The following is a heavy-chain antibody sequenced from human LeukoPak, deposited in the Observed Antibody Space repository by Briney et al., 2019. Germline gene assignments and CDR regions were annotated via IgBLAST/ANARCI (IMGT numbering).Heavy chain of an antibody. J-gene: IGHJ6*02. CDR2: IIPIFGTA. D-gene: IGHD2-2*02. CDR1: GGTFSSYA. V-gene: IGHV1-69*13. Sequence: SVKVSCKASGGTFSSYAISWVRQAPGQGLEWMGGIIPIFGTANYAQKFQGRVTVTADESTSTAYMELSSLRSEDTAVYYCARVGIVVPAAIRYYYGMDVWGQGTTVTVSS. CDR3: ARVGIVVPAAIRYYYGMDV.